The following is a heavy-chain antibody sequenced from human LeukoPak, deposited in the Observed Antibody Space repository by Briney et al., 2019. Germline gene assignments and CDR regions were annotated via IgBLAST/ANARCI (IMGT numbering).Heavy chain of an antibody. CDR1: GGSLISTTYY. CDR3: ARDRIVGALPFDY. V-gene: IGHV4-39*07. D-gene: IGHD1-26*01. Sequence: PSETLSLTCAVSGGSLISTTYYWGWIRQPPGKGLEWIGSIYYSGSTYYNPSLKSRVTVSVDMSKNQFSLQLSSVTAADTAVYYCARDRIVGALPFDYWGQGTLVTVSS. J-gene: IGHJ4*02. CDR2: IYYSGST.